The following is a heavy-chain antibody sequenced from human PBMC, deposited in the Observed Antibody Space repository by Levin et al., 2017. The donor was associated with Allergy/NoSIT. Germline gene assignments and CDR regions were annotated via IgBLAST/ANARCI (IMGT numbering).Heavy chain of an antibody. J-gene: IGHJ6*03. CDR3: AKDGGEYGSPLPFWYYYYYMDV. Sequence: GGSLRLSCAASGFTFSSYAMSWVRQAPGKGLEWVSAISGSGGSTYYADSVKGRFTISRDNSKNTLYLQMNSLRAEDTAVYYCAKDGGEYGSPLPFWYYYYYMDVWGKGTTVTVSS. CDR2: ISGSGGST. D-gene: IGHD3-10*01. CDR1: GFTFSSYA. V-gene: IGHV3-23*01.